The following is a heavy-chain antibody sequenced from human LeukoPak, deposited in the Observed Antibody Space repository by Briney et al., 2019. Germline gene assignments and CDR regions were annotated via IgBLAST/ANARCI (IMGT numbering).Heavy chain of an antibody. CDR1: GFTFSRYW. CDR3: AREIRGYHLLLYYYYMDV. V-gene: IGHV3-7*01. J-gene: IGHJ6*03. Sequence: PGGSLRLSCAASGFTFSRYWMSWVRQAPGKGLQWVANIKQDGSEKYYVDSVKGRFTISRDNAQNSLYLQMNSLRAEDTAVYYCAREIRGYHLLLYYYYMDVWGKGTTVTVS. D-gene: IGHD2-2*01. CDR2: IKQDGSEK.